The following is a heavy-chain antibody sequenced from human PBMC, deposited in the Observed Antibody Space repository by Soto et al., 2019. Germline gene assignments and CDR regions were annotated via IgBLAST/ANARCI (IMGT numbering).Heavy chain of an antibody. Sequence: QVQLVQSGAEVKKPGASVKVSCKASGYTFTTHGISWVRQVPGQGLEWMGWVRGDNGHTNYAQSLQDRVTMTTDTSTNRAYMELMSLISDDTTVYYCAGELGYCRSGTCYREWFDPWGQGTLVTVSS. CDR1: GYTFTTHG. J-gene: IGHJ5*02. CDR3: AGELGYCRSGTCYREWFDP. D-gene: IGHD2-15*01. V-gene: IGHV1-18*01. CDR2: VRGDNGHT.